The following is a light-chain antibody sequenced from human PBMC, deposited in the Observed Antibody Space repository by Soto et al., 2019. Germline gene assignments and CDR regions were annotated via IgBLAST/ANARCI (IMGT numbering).Light chain of an antibody. CDR1: SGHSSYI. J-gene: IGLJ3*02. Sequence: QSALTQSSSASASLGSSVKLTCTLSSGHSSYIIAWHQQQPGKAPRYLMKLEGSGSYNKGSGVPDRFSGSSSGADRYLTISNLQFEDEAVYYCETWDSNTHTVFGGGTKLTVL. CDR2: LEGSGSY. V-gene: IGLV4-60*02. CDR3: ETWDSNTHTV.